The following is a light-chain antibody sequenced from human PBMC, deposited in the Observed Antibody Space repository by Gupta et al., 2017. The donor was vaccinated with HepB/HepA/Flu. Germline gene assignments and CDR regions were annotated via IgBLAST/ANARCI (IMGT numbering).Light chain of an antibody. CDR3: QQNNNWHPDT. CDR2: GAS. CDR1: QSVSSN. V-gene: IGKV3-15*01. J-gene: IGKJ4*01. Sequence: EIVMTQSPATLSVSPGERATLSCRASQSVSSNLAWYKQKPGQAPRLLIYGASTRATGIPARFSGSGYGTEFTLTISSRQSEDFAVYYCQQNNNWHPDTFGGGTKLEIK.